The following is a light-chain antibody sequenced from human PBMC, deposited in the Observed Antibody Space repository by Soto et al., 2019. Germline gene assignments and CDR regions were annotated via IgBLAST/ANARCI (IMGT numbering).Light chain of an antibody. J-gene: IGKJ4*02. V-gene: IGKV3-15*01. CDR1: QSVSSD. Sequence: EIVMTQSPATLSVSPGERATLSCRASQSVSSDLAWYQQKPGQAPRLLIYGASTRATGIPARFSGSGSGTEFTLTISSLQSEDFAVYYWQQYNNWPPRTFGGGTRVEIK. CDR2: GAS. CDR3: QQYNNWPPRT.